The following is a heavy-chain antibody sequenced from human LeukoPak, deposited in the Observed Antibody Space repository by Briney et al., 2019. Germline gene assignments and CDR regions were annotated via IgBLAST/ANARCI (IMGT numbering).Heavy chain of an antibody. V-gene: IGHV3-74*01. CDR1: GNYW. D-gene: IGHD2/OR15-2a*01. CDR3: VSFYETY. J-gene: IGHJ4*02. Sequence: GGSLRLSCAASGNYWMHWVRQAPGKGLVWVSHINSDGSWTSYADSVKGRFTISKDNAKNTVYLQMNSLRAVDTAVYYCVSFYETYWGRGTLVTVSS. CDR2: INSDGSWT.